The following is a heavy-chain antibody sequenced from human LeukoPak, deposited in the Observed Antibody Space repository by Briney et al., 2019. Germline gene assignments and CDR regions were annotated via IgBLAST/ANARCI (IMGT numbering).Heavy chain of an antibody. V-gene: IGHV3-66*01. J-gene: IGHJ4*02. CDR3: ARPTYYGSGSYGFDH. CDR2: IYSGGST. Sequence: GGSLRLSCAASGFTVSSNYMSWVRQAPGKGLEWVSVIYSGGSTYYADSVKGRFTISRDNAKNSLYLQMNSLRAEDTAVYYCARPTYYGSGSYGFDHWGQGTLVTVSS. D-gene: IGHD3-10*01. CDR1: GFTVSSNY.